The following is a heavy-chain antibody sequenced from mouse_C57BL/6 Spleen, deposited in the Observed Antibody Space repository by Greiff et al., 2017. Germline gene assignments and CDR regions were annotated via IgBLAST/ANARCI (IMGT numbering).Heavy chain of an antibody. CDR1: GYTFTSYW. V-gene: IGHV1-55*01. CDR2: IYPGSGST. J-gene: IGHJ1*03. Sequence: QVQLQQPGAELVKPGASVKMSCKASGYTFTSYWITWVKQRPGQGLEWIGDIYPGSGSTNYNEKFKSKATMTVDTSSSTAYMQLSSLTSEDSAVYYCAGGSSYDWYFDVWGTGTTVTVSS. D-gene: IGHD1-1*01. CDR3: AGGSSYDWYFDV.